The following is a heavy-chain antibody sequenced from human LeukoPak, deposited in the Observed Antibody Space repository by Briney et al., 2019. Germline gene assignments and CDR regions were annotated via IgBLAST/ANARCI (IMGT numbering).Heavy chain of an antibody. D-gene: IGHD3-10*01. CDR3: ARDQKDLLVGLDY. V-gene: IGHV1-2*02. Sequence: GAAVKVSCKASGYTFNGYYMHWVRQAPGQGLEWMGWINSYSGGTNYPPKFQGRVTMTRDKSISTAYMELSRLTSDDTAVYYCARDQKDLLVGLDYWGQGTLVTLSS. J-gene: IGHJ4*02. CDR1: GYTFNGYY. CDR2: INSYSGGT.